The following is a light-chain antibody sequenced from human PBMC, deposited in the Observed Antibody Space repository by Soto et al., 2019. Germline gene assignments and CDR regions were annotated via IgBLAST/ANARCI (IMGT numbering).Light chain of an antibody. Sequence: QSVLTQPASVSESPGQSITISCTGTSSDVGTYNLVSWYQQHPGKAPKLIIYEVTKRPSGVSNRFSGSKSGNTASLTISGLQAEDEADYYCCSYAGSSTFYVFGRGTKLTVL. CDR3: CSYAGSSTFYV. J-gene: IGLJ1*01. CDR1: SSDVGTYNL. CDR2: EVT. V-gene: IGLV2-23*02.